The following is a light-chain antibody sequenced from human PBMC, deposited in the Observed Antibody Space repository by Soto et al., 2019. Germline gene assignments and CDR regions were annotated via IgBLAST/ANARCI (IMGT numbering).Light chain of an antibody. Sequence: QPVLTQPPSASGSPGQSVTISCIGTSSDVGGYDYVSWYQQHPGKAPKLIISEVSKRPSGVPDRFSGSKSGNTASLTVSGLQAEDEADYYCTSYAGNSNFCVFGTGTKLTVL. V-gene: IGLV2-8*01. CDR3: TSYAGNSNFCV. CDR1: SSDVGGYDY. CDR2: EVS. J-gene: IGLJ1*01.